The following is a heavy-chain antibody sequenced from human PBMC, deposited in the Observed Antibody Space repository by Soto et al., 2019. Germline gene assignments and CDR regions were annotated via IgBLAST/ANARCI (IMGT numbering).Heavy chain of an antibody. D-gene: IGHD3-10*01. CDR1: GYTFTGYY. CDR2: INPNSGGT. J-gene: IGHJ4*02. Sequence: GASVKVSCKASGYTFTGYYMHWVRQAPGQGLEWMGWINPNSGGTNYAQKFQGWVTMTRDTSTSTAYMELRSLRSDDTAVYYCARAPPFYYGSGSPGDYWGQGTLVTVSS. CDR3: ARAPPFYYGSGSPGDY. V-gene: IGHV1-2*04.